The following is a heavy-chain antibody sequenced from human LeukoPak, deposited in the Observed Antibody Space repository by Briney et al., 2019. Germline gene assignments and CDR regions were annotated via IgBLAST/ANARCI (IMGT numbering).Heavy chain of an antibody. D-gene: IGHD6-13*01. J-gene: IGHJ4*02. CDR3: ARHDPGYSSSWYEY. CDR1: GGSISSYY. CDR2: IYYSGST. V-gene: IGHV4-59*08. Sequence: PSETLSLTCTVSGGSISSYYWSWIRQPPGKGLEWIGYIYYSGSTNYNPSLKSRVTISVDTSKNQFSLKLSSVTAADTAVYYCARHDPGYSSSWYEYWGQGTLVTVSS.